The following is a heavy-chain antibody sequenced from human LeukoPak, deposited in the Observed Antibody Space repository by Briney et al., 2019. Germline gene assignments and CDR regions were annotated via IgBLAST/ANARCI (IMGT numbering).Heavy chain of an antibody. V-gene: IGHV3-30*01. CDR1: GFTFSSYA. CDR2: ISDDGSYK. D-gene: IGHD3-10*01. CDR3: ARALYYYGSGSYPFDY. J-gene: IGHJ4*02. Sequence: PGRSLRLSCAASGFTFSSYAMHWVRQAPGKGLEWVAVISDDGSYKDYADSVKGRFTISRDNSRNMLFLQMNSLRAEDTAVYYCARALYYYGSGSYPFDYWGQGTLVTVSS.